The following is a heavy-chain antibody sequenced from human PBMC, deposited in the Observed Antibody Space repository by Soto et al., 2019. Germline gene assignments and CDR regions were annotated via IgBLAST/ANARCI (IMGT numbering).Heavy chain of an antibody. J-gene: IGHJ6*02. Sequence: QVQLVQSGAEVKKPGASVKVSCKAYGYTFNNYGISWVRQTPGQGLEWMGWISAYNGNTNYVQKLQGRVTMTTDTSTNTAYMELRSLRSDDTAVYYCAREQATSDYYYYAMAVWGQGTTVTVSS. CDR3: AREQATSDYYYYAMAV. CDR1: GYTFNNYG. CDR2: ISAYNGNT. V-gene: IGHV1-18*01. D-gene: IGHD3-9*01.